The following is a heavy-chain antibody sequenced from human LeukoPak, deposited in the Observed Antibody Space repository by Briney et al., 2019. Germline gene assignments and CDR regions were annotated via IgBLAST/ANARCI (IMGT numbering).Heavy chain of an antibody. Sequence: GASVKVSCKASGYTFTGYYVHWVRQAPGQGLEWMGRINPNSGGTNYAQKFQGRVTMTRDTSISTAYMELSRLRSDDTAVYYCARIVRGDTAMVAYFDYWGQGTLVTVSS. J-gene: IGHJ4*02. CDR1: GYTFTGYY. V-gene: IGHV1-2*06. CDR2: INPNSGGT. CDR3: ARIVRGDTAMVAYFDY. D-gene: IGHD5-18*01.